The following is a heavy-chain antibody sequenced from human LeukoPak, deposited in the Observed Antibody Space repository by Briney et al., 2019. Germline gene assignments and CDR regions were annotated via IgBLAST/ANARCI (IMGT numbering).Heavy chain of an antibody. D-gene: IGHD5-18*01. CDR3: ARDRASLYGYDALDV. Sequence: TGGSLRLSCAASRFTFSDYYMTWIRQAPGKGLEWVSYITRSGDTVYYADSVKGRFTISRDNAKNSVYLEMNSLRAEDTAVYFCARDRASLYGYDALDVWGQGTMVTVHS. CDR1: RFTFSDYY. CDR2: ITRSGDTV. V-gene: IGHV3-11*01. J-gene: IGHJ3*01.